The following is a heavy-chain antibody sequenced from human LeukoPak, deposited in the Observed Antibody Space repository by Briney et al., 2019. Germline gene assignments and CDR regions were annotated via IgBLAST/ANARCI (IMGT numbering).Heavy chain of an antibody. CDR3: ARDGYGVNSADY. D-gene: IGHD4-23*01. CDR1: GFIFSSFT. V-gene: IGHV3-21*01. CDR2: ISSSSTYI. J-gene: IGHJ4*02. Sequence: GGSLRLSCTASGFIFSSFTMTWVRQAPGKGLEWVSSISSSSTYIHYADSVKGRFTISRDNAKNSLYLQMNSLRAEDTAVYYCARDGYGVNSADYWGQGTLVTVSS.